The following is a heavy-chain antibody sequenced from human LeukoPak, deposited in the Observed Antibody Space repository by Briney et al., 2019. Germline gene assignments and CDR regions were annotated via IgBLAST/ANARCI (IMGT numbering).Heavy chain of an antibody. Sequence: SETLSLTCTVSGGSISSSSSYWGWIRQPPGMGLEWIGSIYYSGSTYYNPSLKSRVTISVDTSKNQFSLKVSSVAAADTAVYYCARRTYYYYMDVWGKGTTVTVSS. CDR3: ARRTYYYYMDV. CDR2: IYYSGST. CDR1: GGSISSSSSY. V-gene: IGHV4-39*01. J-gene: IGHJ6*03.